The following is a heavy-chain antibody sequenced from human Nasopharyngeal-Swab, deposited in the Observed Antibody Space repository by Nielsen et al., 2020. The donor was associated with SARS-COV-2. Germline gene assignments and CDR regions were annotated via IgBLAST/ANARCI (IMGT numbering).Heavy chain of an antibody. D-gene: IGHD3-22*01. Sequence: GESLKISCAASGFTFSSYSMNWVRQAPGKGLEWVSSISSSSSYIYYADSVKGRFTISRDNAKNSLYLQMNSLRAEDTAVYYCARDRPPYYYDSSGYFDYWGQGTLVTVSS. CDR2: ISSSSSYI. CDR3: ARDRPPYYYDSSGYFDY. J-gene: IGHJ4*02. V-gene: IGHV3-21*01. CDR1: GFTFSSYS.